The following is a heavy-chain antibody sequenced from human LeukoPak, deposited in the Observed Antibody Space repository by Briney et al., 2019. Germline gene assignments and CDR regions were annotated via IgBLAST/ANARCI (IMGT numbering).Heavy chain of an antibody. CDR1: GGSISIGGYY. D-gene: IGHD1-14*01. CDR3: ARGGDRRGFDY. V-gene: IGHV4-31*11. Sequence: MSSETLFLTCAVSGGSISIGGYYWSWISQHPGKGLEWIGYIYDSGATYYSPALQSRVAISVDTSDNKFSLKLRSLTAADTAVYYCARGGDRRGFDYWGQGTLVTVSS. J-gene: IGHJ4*02. CDR2: IYDSGAT.